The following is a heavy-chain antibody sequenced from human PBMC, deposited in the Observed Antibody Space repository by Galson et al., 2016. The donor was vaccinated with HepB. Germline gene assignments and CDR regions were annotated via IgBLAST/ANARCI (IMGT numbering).Heavy chain of an antibody. J-gene: IGHJ4*02. CDR2: VYHSGTT. CDR1: GASIISRDW. V-gene: IGHV4-4*02. D-gene: IGHD1-26*01. CDR3: ARQYTGSHLDY. Sequence: ETLSLTCGVSGASIISRDWWTWVRQPPGKGLEWIGQVYHSGTTNYSPSLKSRATIAVDNSKNQFYLMPSPVTAAATAVYYCARQYTGSHLDYWGRGALVTVSS.